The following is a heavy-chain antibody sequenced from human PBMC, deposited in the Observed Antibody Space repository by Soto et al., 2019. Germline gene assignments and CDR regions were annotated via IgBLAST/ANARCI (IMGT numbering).Heavy chain of an antibody. J-gene: IGHJ4*02. CDR2: IYWDDDQ. CDR3: AHEALAAAGDY. CDR1: GFSLSTSGVG. D-gene: IGHD6-13*01. Sequence: QITLKESGPTLVKPTQTLTLTCTFSGFSLSTSGVGVGWIRQPPGKALEWLALIYWDDDQRYSPSLKSRLTITKDASKNQVVLTMTNMDHVDTATYYCAHEALAAAGDYWGQGTLVTVSS. V-gene: IGHV2-5*02.